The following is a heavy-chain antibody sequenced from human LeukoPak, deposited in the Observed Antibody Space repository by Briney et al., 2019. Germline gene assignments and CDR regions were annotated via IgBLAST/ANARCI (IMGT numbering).Heavy chain of an antibody. Sequence: GGSLRLSCAASGFTFSSYSMNWVRQAPGKGLEWVSYISSSSSTIYYADSVKGRFTISRDNAKNSLYLQMNSLRAEDTAVYYCASGTAEDYYMDVWGKGTTVTFSS. CDR1: GFTFSSYS. CDR2: ISSSSSTI. D-gene: IGHD6-13*01. J-gene: IGHJ6*03. V-gene: IGHV3-48*01. CDR3: ASGTAEDYYMDV.